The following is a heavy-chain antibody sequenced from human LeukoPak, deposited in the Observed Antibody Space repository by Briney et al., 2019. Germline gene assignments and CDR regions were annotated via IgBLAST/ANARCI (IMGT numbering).Heavy chain of an antibody. CDR2: ISGDGSST. CDR3: AKDGGGSGWYFFDY. Sequence: PGGSLRLSCAASGFTFYDYAMHWVRQAPGKGLEWVSLISGDGSSTYHADSVEGRFTISRDNSRKSLYLQMNSLRSEDTALYYCAKDGGGSGWYFFDYWGRGTLVTVSS. CDR1: GFTFYDYA. J-gene: IGHJ4*02. V-gene: IGHV3-43*02. D-gene: IGHD6-19*01.